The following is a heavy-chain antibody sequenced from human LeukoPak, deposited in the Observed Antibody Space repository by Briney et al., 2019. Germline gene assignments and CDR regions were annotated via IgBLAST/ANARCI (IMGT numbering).Heavy chain of an antibody. CDR3: ARGAVLRFLEWLRAPSWFDP. CDR1: GGSFSGYY. V-gene: IGHV4-34*01. J-gene: IGHJ5*02. CDR2: INHSGST. D-gene: IGHD3-3*01. Sequence: SETLSLTCAVYGGSFSGYYWSWLRQPPGKGLEWIGEINHSGSTNYNPSLESRVTISVDTSKNKFSLKLSSVTAADTAVYYCARGAVLRFLEWLRAPSWFDPWGQGTLVTVAS.